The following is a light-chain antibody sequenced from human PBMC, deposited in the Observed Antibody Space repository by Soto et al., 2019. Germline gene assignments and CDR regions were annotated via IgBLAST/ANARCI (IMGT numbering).Light chain of an antibody. J-gene: IGKJ2*01. V-gene: IGKV1-39*01. CDR2: SAS. CDR3: QQSYNARYT. CDR1: QNIGTS. Sequence: DIQMTQSPSSLSVSVGDRVTITCRASQNIGTSLNWYQMKLGRAPTLLIYSASTLQSGAPSRFSGGGSGTDFTLTINSLQPEDFATYSCQQSYNARYTFGQGTMLEIK.